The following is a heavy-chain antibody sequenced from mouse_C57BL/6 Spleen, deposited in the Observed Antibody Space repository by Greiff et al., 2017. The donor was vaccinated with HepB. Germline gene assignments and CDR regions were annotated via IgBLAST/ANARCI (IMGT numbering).Heavy chain of an antibody. CDR3: ARRDYDGPFDY. CDR2: INPGSGGT. D-gene: IGHD2-4*01. Sequence: VQLQQSGTELVRPGTSVKVSCKASGYAFTNYLIEWVKQRPGQGLEWIGVINPGSGGTNYNEKFKGKATLTADKSSSTAYMQLSSLTSEDSAVYFCARRDYDGPFDYWGQGTTLTVSS. CDR1: GYAFTNYL. J-gene: IGHJ2*01. V-gene: IGHV1-54*01.